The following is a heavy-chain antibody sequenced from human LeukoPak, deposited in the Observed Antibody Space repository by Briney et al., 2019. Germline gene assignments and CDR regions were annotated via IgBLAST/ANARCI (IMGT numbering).Heavy chain of an antibody. V-gene: IGHV4-61*08. CDR3: ARHLKEGYGYINLFDY. CDR1: GASISSGDYH. CDR2: ISYSGSA. Sequence: SQTLSLTCTVSGASISSGDYHWNWIRQPPGKGLEWIGYISYSGSANYNPSLKSRVTISVDTSKNQFSLKLSSVTAADTAVYYCARHLKEGYGYINLFDYWGQGTLVTVSS. D-gene: IGHD5-18*01. J-gene: IGHJ4*02.